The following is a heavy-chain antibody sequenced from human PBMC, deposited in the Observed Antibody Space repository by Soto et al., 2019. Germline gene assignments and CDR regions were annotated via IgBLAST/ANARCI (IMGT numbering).Heavy chain of an antibody. Sequence: SETLSLTCTVSGGSITSGDYYWSWIRQSPGRGLEWIGYIYKTGSDWYNMSLKRRLKISIDTSKNQFSLKLSSVTAADTAVYYCAGYGDYFNWFDPWGQGTLVTVSS. CDR1: GGSITSGDYY. D-gene: IGHD4-17*01. CDR3: AGYGDYFNWFDP. CDR2: IYKTGSD. J-gene: IGHJ5*02. V-gene: IGHV4-31*03.